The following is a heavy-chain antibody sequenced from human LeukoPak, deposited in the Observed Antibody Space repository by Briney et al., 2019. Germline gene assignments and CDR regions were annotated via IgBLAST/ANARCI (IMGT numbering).Heavy chain of an antibody. CDR2: ISGSGGST. CDR3: AKQAAMAEYYYYGMDV. Sequence: GGSLRLSCAASGFTFSSYAMSWVRQAPGKGLESVSAISGSGGSTYYADSVKGRFTISRDNSKNTLYLQMNSLRAEDTAVYYCAKQAAMAEYYYYGMDVWGQGTRVTVSS. D-gene: IGHD5-18*01. CDR1: GFTFSSYA. V-gene: IGHV3-23*01. J-gene: IGHJ6*02.